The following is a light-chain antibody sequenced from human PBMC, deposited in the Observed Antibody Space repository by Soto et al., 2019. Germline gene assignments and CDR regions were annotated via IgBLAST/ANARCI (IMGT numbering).Light chain of an antibody. Sequence: LVLTQSPGTLSSSPPYRAPLSCTASQIVSNTYLAWYQQRPGQAPRLLIYGASNRATGIPDRFSGSGSGTEFILTISGLEPEDFVVYYCQQYGNSPALTFGGGTKV. CDR3: QQYGNSPALT. CDR2: GAS. CDR1: QIVSNTY. V-gene: IGKV3-20*01. J-gene: IGKJ4*01.